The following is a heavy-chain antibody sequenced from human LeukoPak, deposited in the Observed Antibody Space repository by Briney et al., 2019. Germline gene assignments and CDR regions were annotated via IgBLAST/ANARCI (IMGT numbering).Heavy chain of an antibody. Sequence: SETLSLTCTVSGGSISSYYWSWIRQPPGKGLEWIGYIYYSGSSNYNPSLTSRVTMSVDKPKNQFSLNLNSVTAADTAVYFCARVNSSGSFHDYWGQGARVTVSS. V-gene: IGHV4-59*12. CDR3: ARVNSSGSFHDY. J-gene: IGHJ4*02. CDR1: GGSISSYY. CDR2: IYYSGSS. D-gene: IGHD3-22*01.